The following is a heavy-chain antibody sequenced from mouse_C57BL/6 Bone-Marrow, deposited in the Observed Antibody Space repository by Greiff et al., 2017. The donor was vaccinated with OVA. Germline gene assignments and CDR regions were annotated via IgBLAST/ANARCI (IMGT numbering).Heavy chain of an antibody. D-gene: IGHD1-1*01. CDR2: IFPGSGST. Sequence: HVHVKQSGPELVQPGASVQISCKASGYPFPDYYINWVPQRPGQGLAWIGWIFPGSGSTYYNEKFKGKATLTVDKSSSTAYMLLSSLTSEDSAVYFCARKGTTVVSDYWGQGTTLTGSS. CDR3: ARKGTTVVSDY. V-gene: IGHV1-75*01. CDR1: GYPFPDYY. J-gene: IGHJ2*01.